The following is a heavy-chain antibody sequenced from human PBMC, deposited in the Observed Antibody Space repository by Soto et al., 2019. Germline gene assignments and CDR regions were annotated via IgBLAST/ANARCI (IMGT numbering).Heavy chain of an antibody. D-gene: IGHD2-15*01. Sequence: QVQLVQSGAEVKKPGSSVKVSCKASGGTFSSYTISWVRQAPGQGLEWMGRIIPILGIANYAQKFQGRVTITADKSTSTAYMELSSVRSEDTAVYYCARGVGDCSGGSCFYYYMDVWGKGTTVTVSS. CDR1: GGTFSSYT. V-gene: IGHV1-69*02. J-gene: IGHJ6*03. CDR3: ARGVGDCSGGSCFYYYMDV. CDR2: IIPILGIA.